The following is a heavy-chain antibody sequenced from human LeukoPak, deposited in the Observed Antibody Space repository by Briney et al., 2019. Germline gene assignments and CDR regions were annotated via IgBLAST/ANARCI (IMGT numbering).Heavy chain of an antibody. J-gene: IGHJ3*02. V-gene: IGHV5-51*01. Sequence: GESLKISCKGSGSRLTSYWIGWVRQMPGKGLEWMGIIYPGDSDIRYSPSFQGQVIISADKSISTAYLQWISLKASDTAIYYCARSCSSTSCYLTDAFDIWGQGTMVTVSS. CDR2: IYPGDSDI. CDR3: ARSCSSTSCYLTDAFDI. D-gene: IGHD2-2*01. CDR1: GSRLTSYW.